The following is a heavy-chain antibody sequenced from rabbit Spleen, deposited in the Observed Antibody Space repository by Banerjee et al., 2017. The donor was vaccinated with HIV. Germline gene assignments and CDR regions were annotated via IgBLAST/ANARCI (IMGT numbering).Heavy chain of an antibody. CDR3: ARDLDGVIGWNFGW. CDR1: GFSFSNKA. D-gene: IGHD4-1*01. CDR2: IDPLFGST. Sequence: QEQLVESGGGLVQPEGSLKLSCTASGFSFSNKAVMCWVRQAPGKGLEWIGYIDPLFGSTYYASWVNGRFTISRENTQNTVSLQLNSLTVADTATYFCARDLDGVIGWNFGWWGQGTLVTVS. V-gene: IGHV1S47*01. J-gene: IGHJ3*01.